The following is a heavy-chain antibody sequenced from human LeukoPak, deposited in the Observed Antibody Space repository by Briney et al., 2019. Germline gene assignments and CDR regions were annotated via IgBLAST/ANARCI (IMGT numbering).Heavy chain of an antibody. J-gene: IGHJ5*02. CDR2: INTNTGNP. Sequence: GASVSVSCTASGDTFTSYAMNWVRQAPGEGLEWRGWINTNTGNPTYAQGFTGPFVFSLDTSVSTAYLQISSLQAEGTAVYYCARRGLRGSGSYYTFWFDPWGQGTLVTVSS. D-gene: IGHD3-10*01. V-gene: IGHV7-4-1*02. CDR3: ARRGLRGSGSYYTFWFDP. CDR1: GDTFTSYA.